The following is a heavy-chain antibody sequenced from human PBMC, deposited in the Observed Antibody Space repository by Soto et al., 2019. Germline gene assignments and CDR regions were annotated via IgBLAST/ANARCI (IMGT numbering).Heavy chain of an antibody. CDR2: IYFSGSGTS. V-gene: IGHV4-39*01. Sequence: SETLSLTCSVSGDFISNTTYYWAWVRQAPGKGLEWVGSIYFSGSGTSHYNPSLKSRVTISVDTSKNQFSLKLTSVTAADTAVYYCERKTYRFGTSGYYPFDSWGQGTLVTVSS. CDR1: GDFISNTTYY. J-gene: IGHJ4*02. CDR3: ERKTYRFGTSGYYPFDS. D-gene: IGHD3-22*01.